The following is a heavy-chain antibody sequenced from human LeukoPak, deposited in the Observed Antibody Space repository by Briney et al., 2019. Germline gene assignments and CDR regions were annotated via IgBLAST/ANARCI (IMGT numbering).Heavy chain of an antibody. CDR2: ISAYNGNT. Sequence: ASVKVSCKASGYTFTSYGISWVRQAPGQGLEWMGWISAYNGNTNYAQKLQGRVTMTTDTSTSTDYMELRSLRSDDTAVYYCARDEGDSSNYFDYWGQGTLVTVSS. CDR1: GYTFTSYG. V-gene: IGHV1-18*01. CDR3: ARDEGDSSNYFDY. D-gene: IGHD6-13*01. J-gene: IGHJ4*02.